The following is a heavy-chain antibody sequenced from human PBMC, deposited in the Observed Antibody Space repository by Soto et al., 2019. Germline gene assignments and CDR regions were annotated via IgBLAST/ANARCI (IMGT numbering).Heavy chain of an antibody. D-gene: IGHD5-12*01. J-gene: IGHJ4*02. CDR3: ARRSGGYDFYDY. CDR1: GYTFTSYG. Sequence: QVQLVQSGAEVKKPGASVKVSCKASGYTFTSYGISWVRQAPGQGLEWMGWISAYNGNTNYAQKLQGRVTMTTDTYTSTLYVEERSLRADDTVVYYRARRSGGYDFYDYWGQGTLVTVSS. V-gene: IGHV1-18*01. CDR2: ISAYNGNT.